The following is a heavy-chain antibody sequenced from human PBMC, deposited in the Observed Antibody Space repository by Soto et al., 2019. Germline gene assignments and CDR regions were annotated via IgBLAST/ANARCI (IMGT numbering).Heavy chain of an antibody. CDR2: IYPGDSDT. CDR3: ARGGPLGARREDWFDP. Sequence: GESLKLSCKSSGYSFTSYWIGWVRQMPGKGLEWMGIIYPGDSDTRYSPSFQGQVTISADKSISTAYLQWSSLKASDTAMYYCARGGPLGARREDWFDPWGQGTLVTVSS. CDR1: GYSFTSYW. D-gene: IGHD1-26*01. J-gene: IGHJ5*02. V-gene: IGHV5-51*01.